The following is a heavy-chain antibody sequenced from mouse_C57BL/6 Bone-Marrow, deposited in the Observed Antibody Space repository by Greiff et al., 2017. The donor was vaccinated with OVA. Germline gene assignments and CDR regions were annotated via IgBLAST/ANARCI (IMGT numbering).Heavy chain of an antibody. Sequence: EVMLVESGGDLVKPGGSLKLSCAASGFTFSSYGMSWVRQTPDKRLEWVATISSGGSYTYYPDSVKGRFTISRDNAKNTLYLQMSSLKSEDTAMYYCASLLWSYAMDYWGQGTSVTVSS. CDR2: ISSGGSYT. CDR1: GFTFSSYG. J-gene: IGHJ4*01. D-gene: IGHD2-10*01. CDR3: ASLLWSYAMDY. V-gene: IGHV5-6*01.